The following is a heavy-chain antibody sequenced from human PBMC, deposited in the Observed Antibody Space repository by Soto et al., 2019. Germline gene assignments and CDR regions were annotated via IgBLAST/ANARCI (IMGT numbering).Heavy chain of an antibody. CDR3: ARNYDSSGYYYVSQNAFDI. CDR2: INPSGGST. CDR1: GYTFTSYY. D-gene: IGHD3-22*01. J-gene: IGHJ3*02. Sequence: QVQLVQSGAEVKKPGALVKVSCKASGYTFTSYYMHWVRQAPGQGLAWMGIINPSGGSTSYAQMFQGRVTMTRDTSTSTVYMELSSLRSEDTAVYYCARNYDSSGYYYVSQNAFDIWGQGTMVTVSS. V-gene: IGHV1-46*03.